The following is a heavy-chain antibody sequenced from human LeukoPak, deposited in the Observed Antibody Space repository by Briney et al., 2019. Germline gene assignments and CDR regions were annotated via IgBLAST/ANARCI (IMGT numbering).Heavy chain of an antibody. J-gene: IGHJ3*02. D-gene: IGHD2-2*01. CDR3: TRVHRGSSDKRRAFDI. Sequence: SLRLSCTASGFTFGDYAMSWFRQAPGKGLEWVGFIRSKAYGGTTEYAASVKGRFTISRDDSKSIAYLQMNSLKTEDTAVYYCTRVHRGSSDKRRAFDIWGQGTMVTVSS. V-gene: IGHV3-49*03. CDR2: IRSKAYGGTT. CDR1: GFTFGDYA.